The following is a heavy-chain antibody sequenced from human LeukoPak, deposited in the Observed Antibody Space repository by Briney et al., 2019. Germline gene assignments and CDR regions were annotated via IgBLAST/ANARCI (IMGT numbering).Heavy chain of an antibody. CDR2: ISVYNGNT. CDR3: ARAPYSSGAGENWFDP. D-gene: IGHD6-19*01. CDR1: GYTFTIYG. V-gene: IGHV1-18*01. Sequence: ASVKVSCTASGYTFTIYGIGWGRQAPGQGLEWMAWISVYNGNTNYAQKFQGRVTMTTDTSTSTAYMELRSLRSDDTAVYYCARAPYSSGAGENWFDPWGQGTLVTVSS. J-gene: IGHJ5*02.